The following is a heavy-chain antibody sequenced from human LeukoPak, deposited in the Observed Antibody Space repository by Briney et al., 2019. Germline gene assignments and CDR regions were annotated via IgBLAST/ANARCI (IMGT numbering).Heavy chain of an antibody. Sequence: PGGSLRLSCAASGFTFDDYAMHWVRQAPGKGLEWVSGISWNGGSIGYADSVKGRFTISRDNAKNSLYLQMNSLRAEDTALYYCAKDTGHYYDSSGNNWFDPWGQGTLVTVSS. V-gene: IGHV3-9*01. CDR1: GFTFDDYA. CDR3: AKDTGHYYDSSGNNWFDP. CDR2: ISWNGGSI. J-gene: IGHJ5*02. D-gene: IGHD3-22*01.